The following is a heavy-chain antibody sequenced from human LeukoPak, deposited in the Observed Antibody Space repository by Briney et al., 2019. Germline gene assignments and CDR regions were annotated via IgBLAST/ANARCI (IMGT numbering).Heavy chain of an antibody. J-gene: IGHJ3*02. CDR2: INPNSGGT. D-gene: IGHD2-2*01. CDR1: GYTFTGYY. Sequence: PLASVKVSCKASGYTFTGYYMHWVRQAPGQGLEWMGWINPNSGGTNYAQKFQGRVTMTRDTSISTAYMELSRLRSDDTAVYYCAQTPSSTSWHWAFDIWGQGTMVTVSS. CDR3: AQTPSSTSWHWAFDI. V-gene: IGHV1-2*02.